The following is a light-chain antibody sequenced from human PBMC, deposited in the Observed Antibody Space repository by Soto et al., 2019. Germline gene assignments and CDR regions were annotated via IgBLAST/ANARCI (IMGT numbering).Light chain of an antibody. CDR1: SSDVGGYNY. V-gene: IGLV2-14*01. CDR3: SSFAGSSAVI. J-gene: IGLJ2*01. Sequence: QSALTQPASVSGSPGQSITISCTGTSSDVGGYNYVSWYQQHPDKAPKLIICEVSNRPSGVSNRFSGSKSANTASLTISGLQAEDEADYYCSSFAGSSAVIFGGGTQLTV. CDR2: EVS.